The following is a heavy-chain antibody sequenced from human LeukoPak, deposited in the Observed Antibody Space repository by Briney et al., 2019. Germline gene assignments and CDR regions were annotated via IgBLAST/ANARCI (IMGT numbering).Heavy chain of an antibody. CDR2: INPNSGGT. V-gene: IGHV1-2*02. J-gene: IGHJ6*02. CDR1: GYTFTVYY. D-gene: IGHD3-10*01. CDR3: ARIYGSGSYSSHYYYGMDV. Sequence: ASVKVSCKASGYTFTVYYMHWVRQAPGQGLEWMGWINPNSGGTNYAQKFQGRVTMTRDTSISTAYMELSRLRSDDTAVYYCARIYGSGSYSSHYYYGMDVWGQGTTVTVSS.